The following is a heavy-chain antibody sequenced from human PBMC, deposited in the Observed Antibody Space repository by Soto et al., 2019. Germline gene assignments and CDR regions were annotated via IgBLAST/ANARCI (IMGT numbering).Heavy chain of an antibody. D-gene: IGHD4-17*01. CDR3: AKGGTTVTTSLDS. CDR1: GFTFSTHD. V-gene: IGHV3-30*18. CDR2: ISYDGGNK. J-gene: IGHJ5*01. Sequence: PGGSLRLSCAASGFTFSTHDMHWVRQAPGKGLEWVAVISYDGGNKYYADSVKGRFTISRDNSMNTLYLQMNSLRADDTAVYYCAKGGTTVTTSLDSWGQGTLVTVSS.